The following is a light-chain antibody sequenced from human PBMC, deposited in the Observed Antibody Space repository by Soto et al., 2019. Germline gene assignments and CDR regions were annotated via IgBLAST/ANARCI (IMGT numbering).Light chain of an antibody. CDR1: QNINTY. CDR3: QQSYSTLMFT. CDR2: GAS. Sequence: DIQMTQSPSSLSASVGDRVTITCRASQNINTYLNWYQQKPGKAPKLLIYGASTLQGGVPSRFSGGAAGTEFTLTISGLQLADFSTYYCQQSYSTLMFTFGQGTRLEIK. J-gene: IGKJ2*01. V-gene: IGKV1-39*01.